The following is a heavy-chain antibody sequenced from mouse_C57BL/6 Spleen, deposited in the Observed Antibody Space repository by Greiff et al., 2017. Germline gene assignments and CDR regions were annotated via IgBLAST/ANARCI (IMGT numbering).Heavy chain of an antibody. CDR3: ARAAPGYFDV. J-gene: IGHJ1*03. CDR2: IDPSDSET. Sequence: QVQLQQPVAELVRPGSSVKLSCKASGYTFTSYWMHWVKQRPIQGLEWIGNIDPSDSETHYNQKFKDKATLTVDKSSSTAYMQLSSLPSEDSAVYYCARAAPGYFDVWGTGTTVTVSS. D-gene: IGHD6-1*01. CDR1: GYTFTSYW. V-gene: IGHV1-52*01.